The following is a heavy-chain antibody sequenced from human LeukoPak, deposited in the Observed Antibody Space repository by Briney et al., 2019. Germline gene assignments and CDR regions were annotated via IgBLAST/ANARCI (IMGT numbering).Heavy chain of an antibody. CDR2: TYYRSKWYN. V-gene: IGHV6-1*01. CDR3: ARTVIVLVPAADYYYYGMDV. J-gene: IGHJ6*02. Sequence: SQTLSLTCAISGDSVSSNSAAWNWIRQSPSRGLEWLGRTYYRSKWYNDYAVSVESRITINPDTSKNQFSLQLNSVTPEDTAVYYCARTVIVLVPAADYYYYGMDVWGQGTTVTVSS. CDR1: GDSVSSNSAA. D-gene: IGHD2-2*01.